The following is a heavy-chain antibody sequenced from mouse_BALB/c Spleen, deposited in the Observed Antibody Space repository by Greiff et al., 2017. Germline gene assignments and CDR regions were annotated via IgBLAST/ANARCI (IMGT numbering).Heavy chain of an antibody. CDR2: ISSGSSTI. J-gene: IGHJ4*01. CDR3: AKDMITRYAMDY. CDR1: GFTFSSFG. Sequence: EVQVVESGGGLVQPGGSRKLSCAASGFTFSSFGMHWVRQAPKKGLEWVAYISSGSSTIYYADTVKGRFTISRDNPKNTLFLQMTSLRSEDTAMYYCAKDMITRYAMDYWGQGTSVTVSS. V-gene: IGHV5-17*02. D-gene: IGHD2-4*01.